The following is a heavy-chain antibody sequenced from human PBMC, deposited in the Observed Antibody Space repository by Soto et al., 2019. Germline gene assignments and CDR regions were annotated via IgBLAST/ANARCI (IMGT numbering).Heavy chain of an antibody. CDR2: TSYDGSNK. CDR1: GFTFRSYV. CDR3: ARWGTTGGLDV. J-gene: IGHJ1*01. Sequence: QVQLVESGGGVVQPGTSLRLSCVGSGFTFRSYVIHWVRQAPGKGLEWFALTSYDGSNKDYGDSVKGRFTISRDNSRNTVDLQMDSLRREDTALYYCARWGTTGGLDVWGHGTLVSVSS. V-gene: IGHV3-33*05. D-gene: IGHD1-1*01.